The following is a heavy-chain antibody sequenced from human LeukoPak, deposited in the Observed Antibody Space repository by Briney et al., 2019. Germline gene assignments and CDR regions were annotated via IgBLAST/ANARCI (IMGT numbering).Heavy chain of an antibody. CDR1: GFTFSSSA. CDR2: ISNNGGYT. D-gene: IGHD3-22*01. Sequence: GGSLRLSCAASGFTFSSSAMSWVRQAPGKGLEWVSAISNNGGYTYYADSVQGRFTISRDNSKNTLYLQMNSLRAEDTAVYYCATGSYYDSSGYPIYWGQGTLVTVSS. V-gene: IGHV3-23*01. J-gene: IGHJ4*02. CDR3: ATGSYYDSSGYPIY.